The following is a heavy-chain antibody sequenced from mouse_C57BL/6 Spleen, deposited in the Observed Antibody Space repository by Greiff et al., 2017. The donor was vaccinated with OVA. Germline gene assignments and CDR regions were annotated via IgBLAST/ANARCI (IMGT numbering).Heavy chain of an antibody. J-gene: IGHJ1*03. V-gene: IGHV1-15*01. CDR3: TSYDGYHWYFDV. CDR2: IDPETGGT. Sequence: VQLQESGAELVRPGASVTLSCKASGYTFTDYEMHWVKQTPVHGLEWIGAIDPETGGTAYNQKFKGKAILTADKSSSTAYMELRSLTSEDSAVYYCTSYDGYHWYFDVWGTGTTVTVSS. CDR1: GYTFTDYE. D-gene: IGHD2-3*01.